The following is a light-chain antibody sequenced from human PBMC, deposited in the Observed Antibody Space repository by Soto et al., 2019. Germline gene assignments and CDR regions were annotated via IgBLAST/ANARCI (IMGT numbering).Light chain of an antibody. CDR1: SSDVGGYNY. CDR3: SSYTSSSTL. CDR2: AVT. V-gene: IGLV2-14*01. Sequence: QSVLTQPGSVSGSPGQSITISCTGTSSDVGGYNYVSWYQQHPGKAPKLMIYAVTDRPSGVSSRFSGSKSGNTASLTISGPQAEDEADYYCSSYTSSSTLFGTGTKVTVL. J-gene: IGLJ1*01.